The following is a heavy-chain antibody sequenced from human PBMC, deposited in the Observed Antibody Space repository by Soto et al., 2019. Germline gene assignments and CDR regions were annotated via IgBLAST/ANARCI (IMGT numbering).Heavy chain of an antibody. V-gene: IGHV1-3*01. CDR1: GFTFTSYA. CDR3: ARGVTYS. Sequence: QVQLVQSGAEVKKPGASVKVSCKASGFTFTSYAMHWVRQAPGQRLEWMGWINAGNGNTKYSQRFQGRVTITRDTPATTAYREVSSLGSEDTAVYYGARGVTYSGGRGPLVTVSS. D-gene: IGHD5-18*01. J-gene: IGHJ5*01. CDR2: INAGNGNT.